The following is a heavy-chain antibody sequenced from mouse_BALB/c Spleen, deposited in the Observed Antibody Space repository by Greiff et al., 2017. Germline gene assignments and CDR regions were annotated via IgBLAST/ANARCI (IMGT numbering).Heavy chain of an antibody. J-gene: IGHJ4*01. CDR3: TRDFNYGNNYAMDY. Sequence: EVHLVESGGGLVKPGGSLKLSCAASGFTFSSYTMSWVRQTPEKRLEWVATISSGGSYTYYPDSVKGRFTISRDNAKNTLYLQMSSLKSEDTAMYYCTRDFNYGNNYAMDYWGQGTSVTVSS. D-gene: IGHD2-1*01. CDR1: GFTFSSYT. V-gene: IGHV5-6-4*01. CDR2: ISSGGSYT.